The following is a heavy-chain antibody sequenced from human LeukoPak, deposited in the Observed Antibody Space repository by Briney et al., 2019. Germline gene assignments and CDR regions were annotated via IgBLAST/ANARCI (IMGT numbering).Heavy chain of an antibody. D-gene: IGHD3-10*01. J-gene: IGHJ4*02. CDR2: ISSDSRTI. CDR1: GFTFSSYS. CDR3: ARYGSGTSYITNYFDY. V-gene: IGHV3-48*02. Sequence: GRSLRLTCVASGFTFSSYSMNWVRQAPGKGLEWVSYISSDSRTIYYADSVKGRFTISRDNAKNSLYLQMKSLRDEDTAVYYCARYGSGTSYITNYFDYWGQGTLVTVSS.